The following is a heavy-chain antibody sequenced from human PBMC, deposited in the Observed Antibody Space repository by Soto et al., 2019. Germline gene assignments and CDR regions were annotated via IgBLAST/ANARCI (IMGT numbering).Heavy chain of an antibody. J-gene: IGHJ4*02. V-gene: IGHV3-33*01. CDR3: AGARMSGVDY. CDR1: GFTFSSYG. D-gene: IGHD1-26*01. Sequence: GESLKISCAASGFTFSSYGMHWVRQAPGKGLEWVAVIWYDGSNKYYADSVKGRFTISRDNSKNTLYLQMNSLGAEDTAVYYCAGARMSGVDYWGQGTLVTVSS. CDR2: IWYDGSNK.